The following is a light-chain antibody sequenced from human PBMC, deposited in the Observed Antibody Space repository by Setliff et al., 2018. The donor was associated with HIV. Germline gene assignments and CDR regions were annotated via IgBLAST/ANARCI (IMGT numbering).Light chain of an antibody. Sequence: QSALAQPASVSGSPGQSITISCTGSSSDVGSYNFVSWYQQHPGKAPKPMIYQVNKRPSGVSNRFSGSKSGNTASLTISGLQAEDETDYYCCSYAGTNTYVFGTGTKVTVL. CDR1: SSDVGSYNF. CDR3: CSYAGTNTYV. J-gene: IGLJ1*01. V-gene: IGLV2-23*02. CDR2: QVN.